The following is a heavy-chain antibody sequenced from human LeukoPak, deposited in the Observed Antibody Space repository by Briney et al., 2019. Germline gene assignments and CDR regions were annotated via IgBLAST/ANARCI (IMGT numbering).Heavy chain of an antibody. D-gene: IGHD5-12*01. J-gene: IGHJ4*02. V-gene: IGHV3-48*01. CDR1: GFTFSTYS. Sequence: GGALRLSCSASGFTFSTYSINWARQAPGKGVEWGSYISGSRGTIYYADSVKGRFTISRDNAKNSLYLQMNSLRAEDTAVYYCATNEWIDYWGQGTLVTVSS. CDR2: ISGSRGTI. CDR3: ATNEWIDY.